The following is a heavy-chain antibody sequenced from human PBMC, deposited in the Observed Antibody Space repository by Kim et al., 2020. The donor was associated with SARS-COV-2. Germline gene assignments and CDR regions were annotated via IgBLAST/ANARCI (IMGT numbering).Heavy chain of an antibody. CDR3: ARGMVAGGLRNGMDV. Sequence: GGSLRLSCAASGFIFSNTYVMSWVRQAPGRGLEWVSGFGRSGGTYYTDSVRGRFAISRDNPKNTVYLQMNSLRAEDTAVYYCARGMVAGGLRNGMDVWGQGTTVTVSS. D-gene: IGHD6-19*01. CDR1: GFIFSNTYV. CDR2: FGRSGGT. V-gene: IGHV3-23*01. J-gene: IGHJ6*02.